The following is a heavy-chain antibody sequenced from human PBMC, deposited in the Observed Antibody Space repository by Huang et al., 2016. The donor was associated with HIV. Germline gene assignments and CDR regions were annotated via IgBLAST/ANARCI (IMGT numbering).Heavy chain of an antibody. J-gene: IGHJ2*01. D-gene: IGHD3-3*01. CDR3: ARGHYDFSSGSSTGWYLDL. V-gene: IGHV4-34*02. CDR1: GGYFSHYY. Sequence: QVQLEQWGAGLLKPLETLFLTCAVDGGYFSHYYWTWIRQLPEKGLEWIGEIDSEGTTKYRASLKSRLFISRDTKRNQFYLKFDAMTAADTAIYYGARGHYDFSSGSSTGWYLDLWGRGTLVTVS. CDR2: IDSEGTT.